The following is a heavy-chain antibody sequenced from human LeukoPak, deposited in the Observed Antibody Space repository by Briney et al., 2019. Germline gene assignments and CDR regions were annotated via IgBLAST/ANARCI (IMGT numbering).Heavy chain of an antibody. J-gene: IGHJ6*02. CDR3: ARDLGGYSYGYYYYGMDV. CDR2: IYYSGST. CDR1: GGSISSSSYY. Sequence: SETLSLTCTVSGGSISSSSYYWGWIRQPPGKGLEWIGSIYYSGSTYYNPSLKSRVTISVDTSKNQFSLKLSSVTAADTAEYYCARDLGGYSYGYYYYGMDVWGQGTTVTVSS. V-gene: IGHV4-39*07. D-gene: IGHD5-18*01.